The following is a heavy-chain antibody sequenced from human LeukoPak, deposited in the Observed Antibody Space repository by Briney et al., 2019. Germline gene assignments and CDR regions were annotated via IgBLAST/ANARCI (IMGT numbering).Heavy chain of an antibody. CDR1: GYTFTGYY. J-gene: IGHJ6*02. D-gene: IGHD3-9*01. CDR3: ARERYDILTGSYYYGMDV. CDR2: INPNSGGT. Sequence: ASVKVSCKASGYTFTGYYMHWVRQAPGQGLEWMGWINPNSGGTNYAQKFQGRVTMTRDTPISTAYMELSRLRSDDTAVYYCARERYDILTGSYYYGMDVWGQGTTVTVSS. V-gene: IGHV1-2*02.